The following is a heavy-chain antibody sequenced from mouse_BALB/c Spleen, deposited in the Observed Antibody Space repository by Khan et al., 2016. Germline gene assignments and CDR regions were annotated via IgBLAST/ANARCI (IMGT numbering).Heavy chain of an antibody. CDR1: GYSITSDYA. Sequence: EVQLQESGPGLVKPSQSLSLTCTVTGYSITSDYAWNWIRQFPGNKLEWMGYISYSGSTSYNPSLKSRISITRDTSKNQFFLQLNSGTTEDTATYYWARMGYYGYDGRAYWYFDVWGAGTTVTVSS. CDR3: ARMGYYGYDGRAYWYFDV. V-gene: IGHV3-2*02. CDR2: ISYSGST. D-gene: IGHD2-2*01. J-gene: IGHJ1*01.